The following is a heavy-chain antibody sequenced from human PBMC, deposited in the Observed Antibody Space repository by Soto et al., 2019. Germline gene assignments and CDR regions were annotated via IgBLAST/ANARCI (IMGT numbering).Heavy chain of an antibody. V-gene: IGHV3-48*03. J-gene: IGHJ6*02. Sequence: GGSLRLSCAASGFTFSSYEMNWVRQAPGKGLEWVSYISSSGSTIYYADSVKGRFTISRDNAKNSLYLQMNSLRAEDTAVYYCARGTGYSSSWFPNYYGMDVWGQGTTVTV. CDR2: ISSSGSTI. CDR1: GFTFSSYE. D-gene: IGHD6-13*01. CDR3: ARGTGYSSSWFPNYYGMDV.